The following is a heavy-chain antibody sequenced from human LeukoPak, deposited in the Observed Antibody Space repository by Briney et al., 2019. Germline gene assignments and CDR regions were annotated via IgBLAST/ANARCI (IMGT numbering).Heavy chain of an antibody. CDR1: GGSISSSSYY. V-gene: IGHV4-39*01. Sequence: SETLSLTCTVSGGSISSSSYYWGWIRQPPGKGLEWIGSIYYSGSTYYNPSLKSRVTISVDTSKNQFSLKLSSVTAADTAVYYCARRGIAVAPRDYWGQGTLVTVSS. D-gene: IGHD6-19*01. CDR3: ARRGIAVAPRDY. CDR2: IYYSGST. J-gene: IGHJ4*02.